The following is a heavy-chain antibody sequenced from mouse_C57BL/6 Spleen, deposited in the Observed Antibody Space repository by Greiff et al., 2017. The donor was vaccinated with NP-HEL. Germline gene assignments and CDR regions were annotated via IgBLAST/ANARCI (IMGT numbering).Heavy chain of an antibody. J-gene: IGHJ4*01. CDR1: GYTFTSYW. CDR2: IDPSDSET. D-gene: IGHD2-3*01. CDR3: ARTIYDGYYNYAMDY. V-gene: IGHV1-52*01. Sequence: VQLQQPGAELVRPGSSVKLSCKASGYTFTSYWMHWVKQRPIQGLEWIGNIDPSDSETHYNQKFKDKATLTVDKSSSTAYMQLSSLTSEDSAVYYCARTIYDGYYNYAMDYWGQGTSVTVSS.